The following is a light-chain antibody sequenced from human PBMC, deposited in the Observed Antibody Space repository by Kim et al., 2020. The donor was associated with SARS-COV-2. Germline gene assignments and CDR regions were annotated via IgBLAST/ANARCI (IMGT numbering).Light chain of an antibody. CDR1: TGGVTSGHE. CDR3: LLYLGTAHLYV. CDR2: STY. Sequence: GAVTLTDASSTGGVTSGHETSWFRQKAGQAPKLLIYSTYNKHARTRARVSGSLLGGRAALTRAGVQPEDEAEYCCLLYLGTAHLYVFGTGTKVTVL. J-gene: IGLJ1*01. V-gene: IGLV7-43*01.